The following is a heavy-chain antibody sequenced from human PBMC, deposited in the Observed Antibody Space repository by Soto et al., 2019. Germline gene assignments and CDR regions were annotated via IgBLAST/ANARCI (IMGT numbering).Heavy chain of an antibody. CDR2: ISAYNGNT. V-gene: IGHV1-18*01. J-gene: IGHJ4*02. CDR3: ARLYYDFWSGYYLIDY. CDR1: GYTFTSYG. Sequence: QVPLVQSGAEVKKPGASVKVSCKASGYTFTSYGISWVRQAPGQGLEWMGWISAYNGNTNYAQKLQGRVTMTTDTSTSTAYMELRSLRSDDTAVYYCARLYYDFWSGYYLIDYWGQGTLVTVSS. D-gene: IGHD3-3*01.